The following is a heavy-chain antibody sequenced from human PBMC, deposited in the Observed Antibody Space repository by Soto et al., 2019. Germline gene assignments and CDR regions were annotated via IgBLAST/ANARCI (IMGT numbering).Heavy chain of an antibody. J-gene: IGHJ4*02. CDR1: GGSFISYA. CDR3: ARDDITDY. CDR2: IIPIFGTA. V-gene: IGHV1-69*06. D-gene: IGHD2-15*01. Sequence: SVKVSDTASGGSFISYAIIWVRQAPGQGLEWMGGIIPIFGTANYAQKFQGRVTITADKSTSTAYMELSSLRSEDTDVYYCARDDITDYWGQGTLVTVSS.